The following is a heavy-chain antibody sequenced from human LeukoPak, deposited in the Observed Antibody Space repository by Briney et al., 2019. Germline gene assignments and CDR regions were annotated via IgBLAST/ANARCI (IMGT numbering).Heavy chain of an antibody. Sequence: GASVKVSCKASGYTFTGYYMHWVRQAPGQGLARMGWINPNSGGTNYAQKFQGRVTMTRDTSISTAYMELSRLRSDDTAVYYCARDIEIAVAGYFDYWGQGTLVTVSS. V-gene: IGHV1-2*02. CDR3: ARDIEIAVAGYFDY. D-gene: IGHD6-19*01. CDR2: INPNSGGT. J-gene: IGHJ4*02. CDR1: GYTFTGYY.